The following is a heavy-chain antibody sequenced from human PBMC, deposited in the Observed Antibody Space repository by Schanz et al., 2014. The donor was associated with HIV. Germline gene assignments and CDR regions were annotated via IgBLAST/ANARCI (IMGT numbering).Heavy chain of an antibody. CDR3: AKDPGILPRTYFDS. J-gene: IGHJ4*02. D-gene: IGHD2-2*02. V-gene: IGHV3-23*04. CDR2: ISGNGDSA. CDR1: GFTFSRYW. Sequence: EVQLVESGGGLVQPGGSLRLSCAASGFTFSRYWMTWVRQTPDKGLEWVSSISGNGDSAYYADSVRGRFTISRDNSLHMLYLEMKSLRAEDTAVYYCAKDPGILPRTYFDSWGQGTPVTVSS.